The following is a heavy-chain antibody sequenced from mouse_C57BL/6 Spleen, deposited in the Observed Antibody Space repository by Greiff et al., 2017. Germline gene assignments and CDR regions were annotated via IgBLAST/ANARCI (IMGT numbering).Heavy chain of an antibody. J-gene: IGHJ2*01. CDR2: IYPGSGNT. D-gene: IGHD2-2*01. CDR3: AGNYGYF. Sequence: QVQLQQSGAELVRPGASVKLSCKASGYTFTDYYINWVKQRPGQGLEWIARIYPGSGNTYYNEKFKGQATLTAEKSSSTAYMQLSSLTSEDSAVYFCAGNYGYFWGQGTTLTVSS. V-gene: IGHV1-76*01. CDR1: GYTFTDYY.